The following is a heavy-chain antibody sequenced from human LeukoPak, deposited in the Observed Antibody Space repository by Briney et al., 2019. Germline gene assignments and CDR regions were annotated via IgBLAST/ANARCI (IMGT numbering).Heavy chain of an antibody. CDR1: GGSISSGSYY. CDR3: ARDRADSSGWYYFDY. CDR2: IYTSGST. D-gene: IGHD6-19*01. V-gene: IGHV4-61*02. Sequence: TLSLTCTVSGGSISSGSYYWNWIRQPAGKGLEWIGRIYTSGSTNYNPSLKSRVTISVDTSKNQFSLKLSSVTAADTAVYYCARDRADSSGWYYFDYWGQGTLVTVSS. J-gene: IGHJ4*02.